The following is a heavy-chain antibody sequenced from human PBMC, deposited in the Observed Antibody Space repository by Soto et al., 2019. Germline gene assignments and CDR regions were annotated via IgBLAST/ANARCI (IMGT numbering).Heavy chain of an antibody. D-gene: IGHD3-10*01. V-gene: IGHV4-61*01. CDR2: IYYRGST. CDR3: ARDRYGSVYYYYSGIDV. J-gene: IGHJ6*02. Sequence: QVQLQESGPGLVKPSETLSLTCTVSGGSVSSGSYYWSWIRQPPGKGLEWIGYIYYRGSTNYNPSLKSRVTISVDTSKNQFSLQLSSVTAADTAVYYCARDRYGSVYYYYSGIDVWGQGTTVTVSS. CDR1: GGSVSSGSYY.